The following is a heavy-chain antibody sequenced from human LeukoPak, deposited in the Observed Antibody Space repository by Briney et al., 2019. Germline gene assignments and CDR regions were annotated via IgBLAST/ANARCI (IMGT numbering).Heavy chain of an antibody. D-gene: IGHD3-22*01. V-gene: IGHV2-5*01. J-gene: IGHJ4*02. CDR1: GFSLSTSGVG. CDR2: IYWNDDK. CDR3: AHRRFSYGSLYASYYYDSSGYYYFDY. Sequence: SGPTLVKPTQTLTLTCTFSGFSLSTSGVGVGWIRQPPGKALEWLALIYWNDDKRYSPSLKSRLTITKDTSKNQVVLTMTNMDPVDTATYYCAHRRFSYGSLYASYYYDSSGYYYFDYWGQGTLVTVSS.